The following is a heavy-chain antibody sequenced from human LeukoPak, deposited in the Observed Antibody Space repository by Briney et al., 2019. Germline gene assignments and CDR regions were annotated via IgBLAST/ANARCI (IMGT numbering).Heavy chain of an antibody. Sequence: PGGSLRLSCAASGFIVSSNYMSWVRQAPGKGLEWVSVIYSGGSTFYADSVKGRFTISRDNSKNTLFLQMNSLTAEDTAVYYCASSGWLRSLDYWGQGTLVTVSS. V-gene: IGHV3-53*01. J-gene: IGHJ4*02. CDR2: IYSGGST. CDR3: ASSGWLRSLDY. D-gene: IGHD6-19*01. CDR1: GFIVSSNY.